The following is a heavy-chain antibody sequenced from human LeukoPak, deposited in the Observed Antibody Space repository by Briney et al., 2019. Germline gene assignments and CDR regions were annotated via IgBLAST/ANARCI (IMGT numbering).Heavy chain of an antibody. Sequence: GGSLRLSCAASGFTFSSYAMHWVRQAPGKGLEWVAVISYDGSNKYYADSVKGRFTISRDNSKNTLYLQMNSLRAEDTAVYYCATGCWNCRYAMDVWGQGTTVTVSS. CDR2: ISYDGSNK. D-gene: IGHD2-15*01. V-gene: IGHV3-30-3*01. CDR3: ATGCWNCRYAMDV. CDR1: GFTFSSYA. J-gene: IGHJ6*02.